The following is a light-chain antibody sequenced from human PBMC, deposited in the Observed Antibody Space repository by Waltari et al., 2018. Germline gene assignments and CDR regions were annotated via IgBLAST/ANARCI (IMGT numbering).Light chain of an antibody. CDR1: QSLLHSDGKTH. CDR3: MQSRKFPLT. J-gene: IGKJ4*01. CDR2: DVS. V-gene: IGKV2D-29*02. Sequence: IVMTQSPLSLSVTPGQPAALSCKSTQSLLHSDGKTHLYWYLQRPGQSPQLLIYDVSIRASGVPERFNGSGSGTDFTLKISRVESDDVGLYYCMQSRKFPLTFGGGTRVEIK.